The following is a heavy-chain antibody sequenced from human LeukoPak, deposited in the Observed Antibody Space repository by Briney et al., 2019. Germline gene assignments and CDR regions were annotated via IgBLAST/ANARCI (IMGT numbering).Heavy chain of an antibody. CDR2: IKREIVGGTT. D-gene: IGHD3-22*01. Sequence: GGSLRLSCAASGFTFTNAWMSWVRQAPGKGLEWVGRIKREIVGGTTDYAETMNSRFTISRDDSITTLNLHMNSLKTEDTAVYYCTPDLFSYDYKRSGYLGDYWGQGTLVTVSS. CDR1: GFTFTNAW. J-gene: IGHJ4*02. CDR3: TPDLFSYDYKRSGYLGDY. V-gene: IGHV3-15*01.